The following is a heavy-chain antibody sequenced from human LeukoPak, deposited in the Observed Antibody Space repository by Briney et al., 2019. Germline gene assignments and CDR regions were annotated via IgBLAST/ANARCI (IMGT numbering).Heavy chain of an antibody. CDR2: IYHSGST. CDR1: GGSISSYY. Sequence: SETLSLTCTVSGGSISSYYWSWIRQPPGKGLEWIGYIYHSGSTYYNPSLKSRVTISVDRSKNQFSLKLSSVTAADTAVYYCARTSSGVDAFDIWGQGTMVTVSS. D-gene: IGHD6-19*01. V-gene: IGHV4-59*12. CDR3: ARTSSGVDAFDI. J-gene: IGHJ3*02.